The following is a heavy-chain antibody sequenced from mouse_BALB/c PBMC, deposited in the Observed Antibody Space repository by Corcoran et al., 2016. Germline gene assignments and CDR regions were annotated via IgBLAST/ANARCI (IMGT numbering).Heavy chain of an antibody. CDR1: GFNIKDTY. Sequence: EVQLQQSGAALVKPGASVKLSCTASGFNIKDTYMHWVKQRPEQGLEWIGRIDPANGNTKYDPKFQGKATITADTSSNTAYLQLSSLTSEDTAVYYCAREGVSYGNYESWFAYWGQGPLVTVSA. V-gene: IGHV14-3*02. CDR3: AREGVSYGNYESWFAY. D-gene: IGHD2-1*01. CDR2: IDPANGNT. J-gene: IGHJ3*01.